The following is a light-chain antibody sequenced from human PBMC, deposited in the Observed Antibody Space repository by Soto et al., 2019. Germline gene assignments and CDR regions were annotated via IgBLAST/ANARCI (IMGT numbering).Light chain of an antibody. CDR2: TAP. CDR3: QEYNNYWT. V-gene: IGKV1-5*01. CDR1: QTISRW. J-gene: IGKJ1*01. Sequence: DIQMTQSPSTLSASVGDTVTITFRASQTISRWLAWYQQKPGKAPRLLIYTAPTLESGVPSRFSASGSGTEFTLTISSLHPDDFATYYCQEYNNYWTFGQGTKVDIK.